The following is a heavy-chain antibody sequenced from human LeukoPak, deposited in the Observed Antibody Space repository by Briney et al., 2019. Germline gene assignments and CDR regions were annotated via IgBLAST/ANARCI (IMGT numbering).Heavy chain of an antibody. Sequence: SETLSLTCAVSGGSISSGGYSWSWIRQPPGKGLEWIGYIYYSGSTYYNPSLKSRVTISVDTSKNQFSLKLSSVTAADTAVYYCARASVTTMWFDPWGQGTLVTVSS. D-gene: IGHD4-17*01. CDR3: ARASVTTMWFDP. CDR2: IYYSGST. J-gene: IGHJ5*02. V-gene: IGHV4-30-4*07. CDR1: GGSISSGGYS.